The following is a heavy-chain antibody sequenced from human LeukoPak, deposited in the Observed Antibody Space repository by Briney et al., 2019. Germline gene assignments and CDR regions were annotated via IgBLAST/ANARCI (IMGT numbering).Heavy chain of an antibody. CDR3: ARGSIAARTYYYYMDV. J-gene: IGHJ6*03. V-gene: IGHV3-30-3*01. Sequence: PGRSLRLSCAASGFTFSSYAMHWVRQAPGKGLGWVAVISYDGSNKYYADSVKGRFTISRDNSKNTLYLQMNSLRAEDTAVYYCARGSIAARTYYYYMDVWGKGATVTVSS. CDR1: GFTFSSYA. D-gene: IGHD6-6*01. CDR2: ISYDGSNK.